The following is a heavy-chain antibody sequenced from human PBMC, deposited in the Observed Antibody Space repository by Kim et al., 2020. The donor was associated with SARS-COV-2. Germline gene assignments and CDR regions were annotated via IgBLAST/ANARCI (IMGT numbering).Heavy chain of an antibody. J-gene: IGHJ3*02. CDR3: TRVPGTTLALGVAFD. CDR1: GFTVSDSD. Sequence: GGSLRLSCGASGFTVSDSDMHWVRRASGKGLEWLGRIRSKGNGYATEYRAGGRGRFTNTREDTRNTANLQMNSLKTEDTAVYYCTRVPGTTLALGVAFD. CDR2: IRSKGNGYAT. D-gene: IGHD1-1*01. V-gene: IGHV3-73*01.